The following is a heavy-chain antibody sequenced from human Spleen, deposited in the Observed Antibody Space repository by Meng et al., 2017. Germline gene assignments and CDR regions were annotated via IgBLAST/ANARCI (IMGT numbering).Heavy chain of an antibody. V-gene: IGHV1-18*01. Sequence: VQPVQSGPEVKKPGAPVTVSCKASDYTFTGYGVSWVRQAPGQGLEWMAWLGAHDGDTSHAPKFQGRVTVSADRPTATAYMELRSLRSDDTAVYYCARGTPGRSYSDYWGQGTLVTVSS. D-gene: IGHD3-10*01. J-gene: IGHJ4*02. CDR1: DYTFTGYG. CDR3: ARGTPGRSYSDY. CDR2: LGAHDGDT.